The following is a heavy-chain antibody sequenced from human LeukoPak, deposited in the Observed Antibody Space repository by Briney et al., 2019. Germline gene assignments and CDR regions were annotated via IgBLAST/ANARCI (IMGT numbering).Heavy chain of an antibody. CDR3: SRCQYNSSPDY. CDR1: GFTFRDYS. Sequence: PGGSLRLSCAASGFTFRDYSMSWIRQAPGKGLEWISYISDSSSYTSYADSVKGRFTISRDNAKNSLYLQMNSLRADDTAVYFCSRCQYNSSPDYWGQGTLVTVSS. CDR2: ISDSSSYT. J-gene: IGHJ4*02. D-gene: IGHD6-13*01. V-gene: IGHV3-11*03.